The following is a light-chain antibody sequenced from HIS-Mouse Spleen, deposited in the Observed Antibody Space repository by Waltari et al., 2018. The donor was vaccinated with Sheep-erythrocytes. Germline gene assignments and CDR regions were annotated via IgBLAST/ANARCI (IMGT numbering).Light chain of an antibody. J-gene: IGLJ1*01. CDR3: CSYAGSYNHV. V-gene: IGLV2-11*01. CDR2: DVS. Sequence: QSALTPPRSVSGSPGPSVTISCTGTSSYVGCYNYVSWYQQHPGKAPKLMIYDVSKRPSGVPDRFSGSKSGNTASLTISGLQAEDEADYYCCSYAGSYNHVFATGTKVTVL. CDR1: SSYVGCYNY.